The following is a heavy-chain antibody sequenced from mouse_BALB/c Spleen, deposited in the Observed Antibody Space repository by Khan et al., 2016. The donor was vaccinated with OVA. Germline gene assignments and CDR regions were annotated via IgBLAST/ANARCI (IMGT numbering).Heavy chain of an antibody. CDR2: ISGDSYTI. J-gene: IGHJ2*01. V-gene: IGHV5-17*02. CDR3: ARSYFYGYYFDQ. CDR1: GFTFSSFG. Sequence: EVELVESGGGLVQPGGSRKLSCVASGFTFSSFGMHWVRQAPEKGLEGVAYISGDSYTIYYTDTVKGRFTISRDNPKNTLFLQMTSLRSEDMAMYYCARSYFYGYYFDQWGQGTTLTVSS. D-gene: IGHD1-1*01.